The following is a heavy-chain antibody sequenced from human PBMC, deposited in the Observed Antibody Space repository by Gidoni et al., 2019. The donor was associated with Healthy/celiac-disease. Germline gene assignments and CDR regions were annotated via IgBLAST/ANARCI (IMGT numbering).Heavy chain of an antibody. V-gene: IGHV1-45*02. CDR1: GYTFTYRY. Sequence: QMPLVQSGAEVKKTGSSVKVSCKASGYTFTYRYLHWLRQAPGQALEWMGWITPFNGNTNYAQKFQDRVTITRDRSMSTAYMELSSLRSEDTAMYYCARGSYGAPGGGGAFDIWGQGTMVTVSS. CDR2: ITPFNGNT. CDR3: ARGSYGAPGGGGAFDI. J-gene: IGHJ3*02. D-gene: IGHD1-26*01.